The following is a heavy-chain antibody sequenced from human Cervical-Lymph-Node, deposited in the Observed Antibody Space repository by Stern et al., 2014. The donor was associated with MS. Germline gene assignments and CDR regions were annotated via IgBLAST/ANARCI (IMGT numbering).Heavy chain of an antibody. Sequence: QVQLQESGPGLVKPSQTLSLTCTVSGGSISSGSYYWSWIRQPAGKGLEWIGRIYTSGSTNYNPSLKSRVTIPVDTPKTHFPLKLTSVTAADTAVYYCARIHVWGSYDYWGQGTLVTVSS. J-gene: IGHJ4*02. CDR2: IYTSGST. CDR3: ARIHVWGSYDY. V-gene: IGHV4-61*02. D-gene: IGHD3-16*01. CDR1: GGSISSGSYY.